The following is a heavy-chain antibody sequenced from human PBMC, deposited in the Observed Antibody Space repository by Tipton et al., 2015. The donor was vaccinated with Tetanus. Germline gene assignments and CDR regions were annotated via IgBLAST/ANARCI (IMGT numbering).Heavy chain of an antibody. D-gene: IGHD3-22*01. CDR2: IRAYIGTT. V-gene: IGHV1-18*01. J-gene: IGHJ4*02. CDR1: GYTFTSYG. CDR3: ARARGYYDSSGYYNDY. Sequence: QLVQSGAEVKKPGASVKVSCKASGYTFTSYGISWVRQAPGQGLEWMGWIRAYIGTTNYAKKLKGRVTMTPDRSTSPAYMELRSLRSDDTAVYYCARARGYYDSSGYYNDYWGQGTLVTVSS.